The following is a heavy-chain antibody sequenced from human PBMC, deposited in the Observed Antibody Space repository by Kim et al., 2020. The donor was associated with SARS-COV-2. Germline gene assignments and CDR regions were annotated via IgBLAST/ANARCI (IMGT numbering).Heavy chain of an antibody. CDR3: AREGSTSNSFDY. D-gene: IGHD2-2*01. J-gene: IGHJ4*02. Sequence: NYNPALKSRVTISVDTSKNQFSLKLSSVTAADTAVYYCAREGSTSNSFDYWGQGTLVTVSS. V-gene: IGHV4-34*01.